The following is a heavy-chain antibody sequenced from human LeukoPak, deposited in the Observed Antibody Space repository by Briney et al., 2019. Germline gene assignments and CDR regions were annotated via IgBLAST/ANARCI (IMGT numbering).Heavy chain of an antibody. Sequence: GGSLRLSCAASGFTFNRRGMHWVHQAPGKGLEWVAFIRYDGGETFYADFVKGRFTISRDNAKNSLYLQMNSLRAEDTAVYYCARAGITDYFDYWGQGTLVTVSS. J-gene: IGHJ4*02. D-gene: IGHD1-14*01. CDR1: GFTFNRRG. V-gene: IGHV3-30*02. CDR2: IRYDGGET. CDR3: ARAGITDYFDY.